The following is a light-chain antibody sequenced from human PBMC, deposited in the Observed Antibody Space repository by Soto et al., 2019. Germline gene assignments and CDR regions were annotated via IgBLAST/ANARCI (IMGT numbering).Light chain of an antibody. CDR3: QEYGSSPPGLT. J-gene: IGKJ4*01. V-gene: IGKV3-20*01. CDR2: GAS. Sequence: EIVLTQSPGTLALSPGERATLSCRASQSVSSSYLAWYQQKPRQAPRLLIYGASSRATGIPDRFSGSGSGADFALSISRLEPEDFAVYDCQEYGSSPPGLTFGGGTKVEIK. CDR1: QSVSSSY.